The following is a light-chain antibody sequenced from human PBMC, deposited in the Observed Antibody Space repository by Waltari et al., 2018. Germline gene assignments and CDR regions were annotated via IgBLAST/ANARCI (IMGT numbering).Light chain of an antibody. CDR2: AVS. Sequence: EIQMTQSPSSVSASVGDRVTLTCRAGQDISSALAWYQQKPGQAPNLLIYAVSSLQSGVPSRFSGSGSGTDFTLTLSSLQPEDVATYYCQQGSSFPPTFGQGTKVEIK. CDR1: QDISSA. CDR3: QQGSSFPPT. V-gene: IGKV1-12*01. J-gene: IGKJ1*01.